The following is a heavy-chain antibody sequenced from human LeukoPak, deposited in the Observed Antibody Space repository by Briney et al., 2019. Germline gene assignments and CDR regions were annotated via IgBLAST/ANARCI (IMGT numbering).Heavy chain of an antibody. D-gene: IGHD2-2*01. CDR3: ARLSSSAWNSFDF. CDR1: GDSISTYH. J-gene: IGHJ4*02. V-gene: IGHV4-59*08. Sequence: SETLSLTCSVSGDSISTYHWSWIRQAPGKGLEWIGSMSYTGSTDYNPSVKSRVTISVDWSKNQFSLKLSSLTAADTAVYHCARLSSSAWNSFDFWGQGTLVTVSS. CDR2: MSYTGST.